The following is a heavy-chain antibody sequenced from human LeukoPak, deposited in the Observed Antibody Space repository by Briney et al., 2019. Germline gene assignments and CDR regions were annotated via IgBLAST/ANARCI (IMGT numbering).Heavy chain of an antibody. J-gene: IGHJ4*02. D-gene: IGHD3-3*01. CDR2: ISWNSGSI. CDR3: AKGSYDCWSGWDFDY. V-gene: IGHV3-9*03. CDR1: GFTFDDYA. Sequence: GGSLRLSCAASGFTFDDYAMHWVRQAPGKGLEWASGISWNSGSIGYADSVKGRFTISRDNAKNSLYLQMNSLRAEDMALYYCAKGSYDCWSGWDFDYWGQGTLVTVSS.